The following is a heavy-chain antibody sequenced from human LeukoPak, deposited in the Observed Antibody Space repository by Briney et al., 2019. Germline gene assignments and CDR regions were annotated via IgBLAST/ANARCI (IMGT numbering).Heavy chain of an antibody. CDR2: ISGSGGRP. D-gene: IGHD1-14*01. CDR1: GFTFSSFA. Sequence: GGSLRLSCAASGFTFSSFAMSWVRRAPGKGLEWISAISGSGGRPHYAESVKGRFTISRDFSKNRLYLQMNSLRAEDTAIYYCANDRSVSSTYSFDSWGQGTLVAVSS. CDR3: ANDRSVSSTYSFDS. J-gene: IGHJ4*02. V-gene: IGHV3-23*01.